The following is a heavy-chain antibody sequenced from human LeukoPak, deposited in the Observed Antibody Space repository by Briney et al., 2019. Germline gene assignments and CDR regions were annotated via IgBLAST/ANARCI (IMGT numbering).Heavy chain of an antibody. CDR3: ATISLRGSNYDYVWGSYRYYFDY. CDR2: ISSSGSTI. J-gene: IGHJ4*02. Sequence: GGFLRLSCAASGFTFSSYEMNWVRQAPGKGLEWVSYISSSGSTIYYADSVKGRFTISRDNAKNSLYLQMNSLRAEDTAVYYCATISLRGSNYDYVWGSYRYYFDYWGQGTLVTVSS. CDR1: GFTFSSYE. D-gene: IGHD3-16*02. V-gene: IGHV3-48*03.